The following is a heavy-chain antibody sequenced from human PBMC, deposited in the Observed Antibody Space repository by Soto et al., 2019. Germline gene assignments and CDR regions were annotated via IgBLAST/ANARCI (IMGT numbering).Heavy chain of an antibody. J-gene: IGHJ4*02. CDR2: INHSGST. D-gene: IGHD3-10*01. Sequence: PSETLSLTCAVYGGSFSGYYWSWIRQPPGKGLEWIGEINHSGSTNYNPSLKSRVTISVDTSKNQFSLKLSSVTAADTAVYYCARQGVVGRYYYGSGKRFDGRYRESYYFDYWGQGTLVTVSS. V-gene: IGHV4-34*01. CDR1: GGSFSGYY. CDR3: ARQGVVGRYYYGSGKRFDGRYRESYYFDY.